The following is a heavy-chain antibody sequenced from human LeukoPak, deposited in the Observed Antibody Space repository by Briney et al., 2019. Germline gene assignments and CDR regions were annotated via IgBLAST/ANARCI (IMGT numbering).Heavy chain of an antibody. CDR3: ARGNLVATLYFDY. V-gene: IGHV4-59*01. D-gene: IGHD5-12*01. Sequence: PSETLSLTCTVSGGSISSYYWSWIRQPPGKGLEWIGYIYYSGSTNYKPSLKSRVTISVETSKNQFSLSLSSVTAADTAVYYCARGNLVATLYFDYWGQGALVTVSS. CDR2: IYYSGST. J-gene: IGHJ4*02. CDR1: GGSISSYY.